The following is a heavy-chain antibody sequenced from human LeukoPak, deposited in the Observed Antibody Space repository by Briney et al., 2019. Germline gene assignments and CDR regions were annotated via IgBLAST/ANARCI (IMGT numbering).Heavy chain of an antibody. CDR2: VSYDGDFK. CDR3: ARDPYSHDSSGFSYFLQY. V-gene: IGHV3-30-3*01. Sequence: GGSLRLSCVGPGFVFSKYAVHWVRQAPGKGLEWVAVVSYDGDFKLYGDSVKGRFTISRDNSQNMLFLQMNDLRPQDAATYFCARDPYSHDSSGFSYFLQYWGQGTVVTVSS. D-gene: IGHD6-19*01. J-gene: IGHJ4*02. CDR1: GFVFSKYA.